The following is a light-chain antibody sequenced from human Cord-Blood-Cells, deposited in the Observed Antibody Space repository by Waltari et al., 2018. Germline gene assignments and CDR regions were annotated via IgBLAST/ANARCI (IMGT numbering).Light chain of an antibody. Sequence: AIPVTQYPSSLSASVGNRCTITCRASQGISSALAWYQQKTGKAPKLLIYDASSLESGVPSRFSGSGSGTEFTLTISSLQPEDFATYYCQQFNNYPWTFGQGTKVEIK. J-gene: IGKJ1*01. V-gene: IGKV1D-13*01. CDR1: QGISSA. CDR3: QQFNNYPWT. CDR2: DAS.